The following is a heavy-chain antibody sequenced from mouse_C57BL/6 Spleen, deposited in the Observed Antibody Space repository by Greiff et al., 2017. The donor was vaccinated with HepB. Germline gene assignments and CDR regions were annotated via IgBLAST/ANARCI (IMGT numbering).Heavy chain of an antibody. CDR3: VRGGFITTVVATKDWYFDV. D-gene: IGHD1-1*01. V-gene: IGHV3-8*01. CDR2: ISYSGST. J-gene: IGHJ1*03. CDR1: GYSITSDY. Sequence: EVKLLESGPGLAKPSQTLSLTCSVTGYSITSDYWNWIRKFPGNKLEYMGYISYSGSTYYNPSLKSRISITRDTSKNQYYLQLNSVTTEDTATYYCVRGGFITTVVATKDWYFDVWGTGTTVTVSS.